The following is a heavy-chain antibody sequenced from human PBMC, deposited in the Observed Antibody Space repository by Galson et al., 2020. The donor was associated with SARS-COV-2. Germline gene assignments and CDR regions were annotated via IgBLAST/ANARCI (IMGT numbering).Heavy chain of an antibody. CDR3: ARGAVGWNHYYGMDV. V-gene: IGHV4-34*01. Sequence: SQASETLSLTCAVYGGSFSGYYWSWIRQPPGKGLEWIGEINHSGSTNYNPSLKSRVTISVDTSKNQFSLKLSSVTAADTAVYYCARGAVGWNHYYGMDVWGQGTTVTVSS. CDR1: GGSFSGYY. D-gene: IGHD1-1*01. J-gene: IGHJ6*02. CDR2: INHSGST.